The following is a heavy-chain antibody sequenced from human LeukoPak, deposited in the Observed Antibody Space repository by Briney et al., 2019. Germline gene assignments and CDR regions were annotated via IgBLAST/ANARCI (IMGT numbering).Heavy chain of an antibody. D-gene: IGHD4-11*01. CDR1: GFSFSNFG. CDR2: ISGSGGST. V-gene: IGHV3-23*01. CDR3: AKEHMEYSNYVPGY. J-gene: IGHJ4*02. Sequence: GGSLRLSCAASGFSFSNFGMAWVRQAPGKGLEWVSAISGSGGSTYYADSVKGRFTISRDNSKNTLYLQMNSLRAEDTAVYYCAKEHMEYSNYVPGYWGQGTLVTVSS.